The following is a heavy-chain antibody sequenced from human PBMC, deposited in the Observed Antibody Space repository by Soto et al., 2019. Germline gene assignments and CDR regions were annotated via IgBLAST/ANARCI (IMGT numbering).Heavy chain of an antibody. CDR2: IWYDGSNK. D-gene: IGHD3-10*01. J-gene: IGHJ3*02. V-gene: IGHV3-33*01. CDR1: GFTFSSYG. CDR3: ARGPYMVRGVIRQTFDI. Sequence: GGSLRLSCAASGFTFSSYGMHWVRQAPGKGLEWVAVIWYDGSNKYYADSVKGRFTISRDNSKNTLYLQMNSLRAEDTAVYYCARGPYMVRGVIRQTFDIWGQGTMVTVSS.